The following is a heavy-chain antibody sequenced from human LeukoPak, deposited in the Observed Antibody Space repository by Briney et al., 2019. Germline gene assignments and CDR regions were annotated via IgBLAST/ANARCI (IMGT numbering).Heavy chain of an antibody. V-gene: IGHV3-66*01. J-gene: IGHJ4*02. D-gene: IGHD6-13*01. CDR3: AGGARRQQPFDY. CDR2: IYSGGST. CDR1: EFTVSSNY. Sequence: GGSLRLSCAASEFTVSSNYMNWVRQAPGKGLEWVSVIYSGGSTYYADSVKGRFTISRDNSKNTLYLQMNSLRAEVTAVDYCAGGARRQQPFDYWGQGTLVTVSS.